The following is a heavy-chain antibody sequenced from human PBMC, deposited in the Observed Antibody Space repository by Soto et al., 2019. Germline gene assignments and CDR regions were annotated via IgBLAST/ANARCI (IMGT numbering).Heavy chain of an antibody. J-gene: IGHJ4*02. D-gene: IGHD1-26*01. CDR2: INAGNGNT. CDR3: ARVGWEPPRGLGYFDY. CDR1: GYTFTSYA. V-gene: IGHV1-3*01. Sequence: QVQLVQSGAEVKKPGASVKVSCKASGYTFTSYAMHWVRQAPGQRLEWMGWINAGNGNTKYSQKFQGRVTITRDTSASTAYMELSSLRSEDTAVYYCARVGWEPPRGLGYFDYWGQGTLVTVSS.